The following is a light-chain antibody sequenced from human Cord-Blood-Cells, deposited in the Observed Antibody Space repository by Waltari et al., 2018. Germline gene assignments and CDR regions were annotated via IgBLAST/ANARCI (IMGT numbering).Light chain of an antibody. J-gene: IGLJ3*02. CDR1: SGHSSYA. V-gene: IGLV4-69*01. CDR2: LNSDGSH. CDR3: QTWGTGNWV. Sequence: QLVLTQSPSASASLGASVKLTCTLSSGHSSYAIAWHQQQPEKGPRYLMKLNSDGSHSNGDGIPDRFSGSSSGAERYLTISSLQSEDEADYYCQTWGTGNWVFGGGTKLTVL.